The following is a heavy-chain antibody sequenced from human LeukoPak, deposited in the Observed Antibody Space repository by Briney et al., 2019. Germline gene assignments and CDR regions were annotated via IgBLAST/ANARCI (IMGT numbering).Heavy chain of an antibody. CDR3: ATETNGRHYDY. CDR2: IGPTGSDR. CDR1: GFSFTTYG. D-gene: IGHD1-14*01. Sequence: GGSLRLSCAASGFSFTTYGMHWVRQAPGKGLEWVASIGPTGSDRYHADSIKGRFTISRDNANNFLYLQMNSLRAEDTAVYYCATETNGRHYDYWGQGTLLTVSS. J-gene: IGHJ4*02. V-gene: IGHV3-21*06.